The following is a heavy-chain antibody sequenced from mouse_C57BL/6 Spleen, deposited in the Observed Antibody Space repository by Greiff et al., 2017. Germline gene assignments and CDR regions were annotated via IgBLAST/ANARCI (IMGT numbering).Heavy chain of an antibody. CDR2: IYPGDGDT. J-gene: IGHJ2*01. D-gene: IGHD2-1*01. CDR3: ASNRRTDGNYGYFDY. V-gene: IGHV1-82*01. Sequence: VQLQQSGPELVKPGASVKISCKASGYAFSSSWMNWVKQRPGKGLEWIGRIYPGDGDTNYNGKFKGKATLTADKSSSTAYMQLSSLTSEDSAVYFWASNRRTDGNYGYFDYWGQGTTLTVSS. CDR1: GYAFSSSW.